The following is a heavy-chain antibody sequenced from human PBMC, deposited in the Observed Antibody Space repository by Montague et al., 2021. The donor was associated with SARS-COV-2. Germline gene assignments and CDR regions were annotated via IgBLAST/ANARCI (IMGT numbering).Heavy chain of an antibody. D-gene: IGHD3-3*01. CDR1: GGSISSSSYY. Sequence: SETLSLTCTVSGGSISSSSYYWGWIRQPPGKGPEWIGSIYYSGSTYYNPSLKSRVTISVDTAKNPFSLKLSSVTAAATAVYYCAREASWGSTIRGVVTASYYFDYWGQGTLVTVSS. V-gene: IGHV4-39*02. CDR3: AREASWGSTIRGVVTASYYFDY. CDR2: IYYSGST. J-gene: IGHJ4*02.